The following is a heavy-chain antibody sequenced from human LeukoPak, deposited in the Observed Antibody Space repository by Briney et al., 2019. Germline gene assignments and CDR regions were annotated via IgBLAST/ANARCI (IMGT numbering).Heavy chain of an antibody. CDR1: GFPFSTYT. D-gene: IGHD2-2*01. CDR2: ISSGSSYI. V-gene: IGHV3-21*01. CDR3: VKDRGRQLLSLYDAFHI. J-gene: IGHJ3*02. Sequence: PGGSLRLSCAASGFPFSTYTMNWVRQAPGKGLEWVSSISSGSSYIYSADSVKGRFTISRDNSKNTLYLQMNSLRVDDTAVYYCVKDRGRQLLSLYDAFHIWGQGTMVTASS.